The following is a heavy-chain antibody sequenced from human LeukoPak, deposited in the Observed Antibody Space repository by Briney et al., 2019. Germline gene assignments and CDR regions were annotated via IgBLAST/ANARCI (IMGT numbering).Heavy chain of an antibody. J-gene: IGHJ5*02. V-gene: IGHV4-39*01. CDR2: IYYSGST. Sequence: PSETLSLTCTVSGGSISSSTYSWGWIRQPPGKGLEWIGSIYYSGSTYYNPSLKSRVTISVDTSKNQFSLTQSSVTAADTAVYHCARGDCTGGSCYGLAWFDPWGQGTLVTVSS. D-gene: IGHD2-15*01. CDR3: ARGDCTGGSCYGLAWFDP. CDR1: GGSISSSTYS.